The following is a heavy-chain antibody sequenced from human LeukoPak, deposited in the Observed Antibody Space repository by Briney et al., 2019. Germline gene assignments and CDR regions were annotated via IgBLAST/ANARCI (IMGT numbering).Heavy chain of an antibody. CDR3: ATDRPYHDYVWGSYSPYFDY. CDR2: FDPEDGET. Sequence: ASVKVSCKVSGYTLTELSMHWVRQAPGKGLEWMGGFDPEDGETIYAQKFQGRVTMTEDTSTDTAYMELSSLRSEDTAVYYCATDRPYHDYVWGSYSPYFDYWGQGTLVTVSS. CDR1: GYTLTELS. D-gene: IGHD3-16*01. V-gene: IGHV1-24*01. J-gene: IGHJ4*02.